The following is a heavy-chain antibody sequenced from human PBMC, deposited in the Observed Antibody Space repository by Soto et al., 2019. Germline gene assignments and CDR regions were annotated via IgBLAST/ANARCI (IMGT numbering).Heavy chain of an antibody. Sequence: QVQLVQSGAEVKKPGSSVKVSCKASGDTFSSYAFSWVRQAPGQGLEWMGGIVPIFGPANYAQKFQGRVTITADESTRTAYMDLSSLTSEDTAVYYCALTIFGVVITNDFDHWGQGTLVTVSS. J-gene: IGHJ4*02. D-gene: IGHD3-3*01. CDR1: GDTFSSYA. V-gene: IGHV1-69*01. CDR3: ALTIFGVVITNDFDH. CDR2: IVPIFGPA.